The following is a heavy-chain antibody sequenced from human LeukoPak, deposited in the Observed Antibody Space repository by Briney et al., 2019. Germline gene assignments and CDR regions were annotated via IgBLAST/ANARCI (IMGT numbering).Heavy chain of an antibody. CDR2: MNPNSGNT. J-gene: IGHJ4*02. CDR1: GYTFTSYD. Sequence: ASVKVSCKASGYTFTSYDINWVRQATGQGLEWMGWMNPNSGNTGYAQKFQGRVTITRNTSISTAYMELRSLRSDDTAVYYCARGYIWGTYTYFDNWGQGTLVTVSS. D-gene: IGHD3-16*01. CDR3: ARGYIWGTYTYFDN. V-gene: IGHV1-8*03.